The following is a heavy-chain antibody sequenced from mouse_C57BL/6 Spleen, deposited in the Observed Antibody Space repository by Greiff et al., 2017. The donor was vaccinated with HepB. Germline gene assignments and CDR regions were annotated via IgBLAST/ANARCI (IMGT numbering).Heavy chain of an antibody. V-gene: IGHV1-7*01. CDR1: GYTFTSYW. D-gene: IGHD2-4*01. CDR2: INPSSGYT. CDR3: ARDDYDKGLSFDY. Sequence: QVQLKQSGAELAKPGASVKLSCKASGYTFTSYWMHWVKQRPGQGLEWIGYINPSSGYTKYNQKFKDKATLTADKSSSTAYMQLSSLTYEDSAVYYCARDDYDKGLSFDYWGQGTTLTVSS. J-gene: IGHJ2*01.